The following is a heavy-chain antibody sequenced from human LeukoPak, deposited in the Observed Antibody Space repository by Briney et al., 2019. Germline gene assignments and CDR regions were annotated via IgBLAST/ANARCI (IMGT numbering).Heavy chain of an antibody. J-gene: IGHJ4*02. CDR1: GFTFSSYA. V-gene: IGHV3-30*04. Sequence: GGSLRLSCAASGFTFSSYAMHWVRQAPGKGLEWVAVISYDGSNKYYAGSVKGRFTISRDNSKNTLYLQMNSLRAEDTAVYYCAKDQVDPDYFDYWGQGTLVTVSS. CDR2: ISYDGSNK. CDR3: AKDQVDPDYFDY. D-gene: IGHD3-9*01.